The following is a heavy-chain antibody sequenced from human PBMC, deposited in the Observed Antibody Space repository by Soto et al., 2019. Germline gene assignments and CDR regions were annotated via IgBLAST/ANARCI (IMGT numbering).Heavy chain of an antibody. Sequence: EVQLLESGGGLVQPGGSLRLSCAASGFTFNNFAMAWVRQAPGKGLEWVSSIIGSGGNTYYADSVKGRFTVSRDNSKTTLYLQMNSLRAEDTALYYCASEGAMSGAGYFDFRGQGTLVTVSS. CDR1: GFTFNNFA. V-gene: IGHV3-23*01. D-gene: IGHD3-10*01. CDR3: ASEGAMSGAGYFDF. CDR2: IIGSGGNT. J-gene: IGHJ4*02.